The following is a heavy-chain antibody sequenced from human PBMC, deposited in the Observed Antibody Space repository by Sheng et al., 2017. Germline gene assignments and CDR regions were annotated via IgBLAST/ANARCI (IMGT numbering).Heavy chain of an antibody. CDR3: ARNDRSTRGLSY. CDR1: GGSFSGYY. J-gene: IGHJ4*02. CDR2: INHSGST. D-gene: IGHD1-1*01. V-gene: IGHV4-34*01. Sequence: QVQLQQWGAGLLKPSETLSLTCAVYGGSFSGYYWSWIRQPPGKGLEWIGEINHSGSTNYKSSLKSRVTISVDTSKNQFSLKLSSVTAADTAVYYCARNDRSTRGLSYWGQGNPWSPSPQ.